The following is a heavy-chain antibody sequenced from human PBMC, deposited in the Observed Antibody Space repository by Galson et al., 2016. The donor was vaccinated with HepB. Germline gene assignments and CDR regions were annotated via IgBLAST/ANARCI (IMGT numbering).Heavy chain of an antibody. CDR2: INSDGSTP. D-gene: IGHD6-6*01. CDR3: AFGQSSAFGTFDV. Sequence: SLRLSCAASGFSLSNYWMYWVRQAPGKGPVWVSRINSDGSTPNYADSVKGRFTISRDNAKNALYLQVNNLGVEDTAVYYCAFGQSSAFGTFDVWGQGTMVTGSS. CDR1: GFSLSNYW. J-gene: IGHJ3*01. V-gene: IGHV3-74*01.